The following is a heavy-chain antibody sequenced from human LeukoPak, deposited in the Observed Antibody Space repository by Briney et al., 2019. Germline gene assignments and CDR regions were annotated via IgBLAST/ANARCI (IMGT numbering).Heavy chain of an antibody. V-gene: IGHV1-18*01. CDR1: GYTFTSYG. CDR3: ASLYCSSTSCYPPFDP. Sequence: GASVKVSCKASGYTFTSYGISWVRQAPGQGLEWMGWLSAYNGNTNYAQKLQGRVTMTTDTSTSTAYMELRSLRSDDTAVYYCASLYCSSTSCYPPFDPWGQGTMVTVSS. J-gene: IGHJ5*02. CDR2: LSAYNGNT. D-gene: IGHD2-2*01.